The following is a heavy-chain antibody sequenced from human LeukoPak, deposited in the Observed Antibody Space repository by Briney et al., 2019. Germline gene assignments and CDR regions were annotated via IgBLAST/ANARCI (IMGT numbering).Heavy chain of an antibody. CDR1: GGSISSGGYY. CDR3: ARYLWFGELSGWFDP. CDR2: IYYSGST. Sequence: PSQTLALTCTVSGGSISSGGYYWSWIRQHPGKGLEWIGHIYYSGSTYYNPSLKSRVTISVDTSKNQFSLKLSSVTAADTAVYYCARYLWFGELSGWFDPWGQGTLVTVSS. D-gene: IGHD3-10*01. V-gene: IGHV4-31*03. J-gene: IGHJ5*02.